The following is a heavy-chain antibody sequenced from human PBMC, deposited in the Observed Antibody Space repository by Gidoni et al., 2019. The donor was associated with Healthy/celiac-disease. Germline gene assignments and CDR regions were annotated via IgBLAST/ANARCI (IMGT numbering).Heavy chain of an antibody. CDR1: GFTFSSYG. V-gene: IGHV3-30*18. CDR3: AKDRYWSGGSSFCGMDV. J-gene: IGHJ6*02. CDR2: ISYDGSNK. Sequence: QVQLVESGGGVVQPGRSLRLSCSASGFTFSSYGMHWVRQAPGKGLEWVEVISYDGSNKYYADSVKGRFTISRDNSKNTLYLQMNSLRAEDTAVYYCAKDRYWSGGSSFCGMDVWGQGTTVTVSS. D-gene: IGHD2-15*01.